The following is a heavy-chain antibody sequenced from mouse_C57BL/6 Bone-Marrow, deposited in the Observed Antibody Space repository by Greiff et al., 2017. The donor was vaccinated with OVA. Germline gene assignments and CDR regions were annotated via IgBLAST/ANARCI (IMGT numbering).Heavy chain of an antibody. CDR1: GYTFTSYW. J-gene: IGHJ1*03. D-gene: IGHD2-1*01. CDR3: ARGGVYYGNYWYFDV. Sequence: QVQLQQPGTELVKPGASVKLSCKASGYTFTSYWMHWVKQRPGQGLEWIGNINPSNGGTNYNEKFKSKATLTVEKSSSTAYMQLSSLTSEDSAVYYCARGGVYYGNYWYFDVWGTGTTVTVSS. CDR2: INPSNGGT. V-gene: IGHV1-53*01.